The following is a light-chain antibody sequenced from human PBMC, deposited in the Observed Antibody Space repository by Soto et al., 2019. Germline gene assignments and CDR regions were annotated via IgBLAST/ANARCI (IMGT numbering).Light chain of an antibody. Sequence: EIVLTQSPGTLSLSPGERATLSCRASQSVSSNYLAWYQRKPGQAPRLLIYGASSRAIDIPNRFSGSGSGTDFTLPITILEPEDFAVYYCQQYGSSPPTFGQGTKVEI. V-gene: IGKV3-20*01. CDR2: GAS. CDR1: QSVSSNY. J-gene: IGKJ1*01. CDR3: QQYGSSPPT.